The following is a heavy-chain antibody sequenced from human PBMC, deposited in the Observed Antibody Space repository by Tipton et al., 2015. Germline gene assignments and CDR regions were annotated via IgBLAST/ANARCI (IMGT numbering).Heavy chain of an antibody. V-gene: IGHV4-38-2*01. CDR1: GYSISRGYN. Sequence: TLSLTCAVSGYSISRGYNWGWIRQAPGKGLEWIGAINHAGDTYYRPSLKSRATISVDTSKNQFSLMLSSVTAADTAVYYCAREQDSDGSEYDSSGLCGFDPWGQGTQVTVSS. D-gene: IGHD3-22*01. J-gene: IGHJ5*02. CDR3: AREQDSDGSEYDSSGLCGFDP. CDR2: INHAGDT.